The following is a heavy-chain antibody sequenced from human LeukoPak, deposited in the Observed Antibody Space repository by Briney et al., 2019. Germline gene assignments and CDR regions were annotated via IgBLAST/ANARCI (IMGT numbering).Heavy chain of an antibody. V-gene: IGHV1-2*02. D-gene: IGHD4-17*01. J-gene: IGHJ4*02. CDR1: GYTFTGYY. CDR3: ARVDYGDYVADY. CDR2: INPNSGGT. Sequence: ASVKVSCKASGYTFTGYYMHWVRQAPGQGPEWMGWINPNSGGTNYAQKFQGRVTMTRDTSISTAYMELSRLRSDDTAVYYCARVDYGDYVADYWGQGTLVTVSS.